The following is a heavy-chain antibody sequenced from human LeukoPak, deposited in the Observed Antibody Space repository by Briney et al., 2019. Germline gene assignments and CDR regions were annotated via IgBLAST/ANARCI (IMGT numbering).Heavy chain of an antibody. J-gene: IGHJ4*02. CDR2: IYYSGST. V-gene: IGHV4-31*03. CDR1: GVSISSGGYY. Sequence: SQTLSLTCTVSGVSISSGGYYWSWIRQHPGKGLEWIGYIYYSGSTYYNPSLKSRVTISVDTSKNQFSLKLSSVTAADTAVYYCARGPRGSAYCGGDCYSPFDYWGQGTLVTVSS. CDR3: ARGPRGSAYCGGDCYSPFDY. D-gene: IGHD2-21*02.